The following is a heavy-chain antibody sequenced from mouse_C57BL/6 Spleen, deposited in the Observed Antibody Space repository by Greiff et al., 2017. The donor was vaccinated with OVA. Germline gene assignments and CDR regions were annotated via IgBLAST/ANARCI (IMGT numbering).Heavy chain of an antibody. Sequence: QVQLKQPGAELVKPGASVKLSCKASGYTFTSYWMHWVKQRPGRGLEWIGRIDPNSGGTKYNEKFKSKATLTVDKPSSTAYMQLSSLTSEDSAVYYCARGDYYEPPFAYWGQGTLVTVSA. CDR3: ARGDYYEPPFAY. V-gene: IGHV1-72*01. J-gene: IGHJ3*01. CDR1: GYTFTSYW. CDR2: IDPNSGGT. D-gene: IGHD2-4*01.